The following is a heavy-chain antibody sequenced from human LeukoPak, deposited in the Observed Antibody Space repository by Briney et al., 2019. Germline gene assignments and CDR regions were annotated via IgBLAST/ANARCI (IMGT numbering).Heavy chain of an antibody. V-gene: IGHV3-43*02. CDR1: GFTFDDYA. CDR2: ISGDGGST. CDR3: AKDTSSMVRGVIRYYYYYGMDV. D-gene: IGHD3-10*01. J-gene: IGHJ6*02. Sequence: GGSLRLSCAASGFTFDDYAMHWVRQAPGKGLEWVSPISGDGGSTYYADSVKGRFTISRDNSKNSLYLQMNSLRTEDTALYYCAKDTSSMVRGVIRYYYYYGMDVWGQGTTVTVSS.